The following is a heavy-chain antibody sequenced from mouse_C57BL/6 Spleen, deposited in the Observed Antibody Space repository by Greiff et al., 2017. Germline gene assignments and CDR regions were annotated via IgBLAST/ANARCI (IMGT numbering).Heavy chain of an antibody. D-gene: IGHD2-3*01. CDR2: ISSGSSTI. CDR1: GFTFSDYG. J-gene: IGHJ3*01. V-gene: IGHV5-17*01. Sequence: EVQLVESGGGLVKPGGSLKLSCAASGFTFSDYGMHWVRQAPEKGLEWVAYISSGSSTIYYADTVKGRFTISRDNAKNTLFLQMTSLRSEDTAMXYCAKRGDGYYEDFFAYWGQGTLVTVSA. CDR3: AKRGDGYYEDFFAY.